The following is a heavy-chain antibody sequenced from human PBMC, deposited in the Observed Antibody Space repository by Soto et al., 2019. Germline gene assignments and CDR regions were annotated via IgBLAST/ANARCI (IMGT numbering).Heavy chain of an antibody. V-gene: IGHV3-30*18. J-gene: IGHJ4*02. Sequence: QVQLVESGGGVVQPGRSLRLSCAASGFTFSNYGMHWVRQAPGKGLEWVALISYDGYNKYYADSVKVRFTISRDSSKSTLYLQMDSLKAEDTAVYYCAKDPANVEIHGAFDYWGQGTLVTVSS. CDR1: GFTFSNYG. CDR3: AKDPANVEIHGAFDY. D-gene: IGHD4-17*01. CDR2: ISYDGYNK.